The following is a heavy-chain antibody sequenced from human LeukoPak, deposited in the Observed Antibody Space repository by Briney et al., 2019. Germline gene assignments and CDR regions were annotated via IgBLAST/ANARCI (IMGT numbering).Heavy chain of an antibody. J-gene: IGHJ4*02. CDR1: GFTFSDHY. Sequence: GGSLRLSCAAAGFTFSDHYMDWVRQAPGKGLEWVGRTRNKANSYTTEYAASVKGRFTISRDDSKNSLYLQMNSLKTEDTAVYYCATSWRSTAFDYWGQGTLVTVPS. CDR2: TRNKANSYTT. V-gene: IGHV3-72*01. CDR3: ATSWRSTAFDY.